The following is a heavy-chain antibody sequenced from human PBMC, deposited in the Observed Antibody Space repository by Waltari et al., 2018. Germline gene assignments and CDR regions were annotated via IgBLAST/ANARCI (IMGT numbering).Heavy chain of an antibody. CDR1: GYIFTTYY. Sequence: AHLVQSGAEGKKPGASVSVSCKASGYIFTTYYSHWLRQAPGQGLEWMGTVNPSAGSTDYAQKFQGRVTMTRDTSTSTVYMELSSLRSDDTAVYYCARVAFYDSGSYFDYWGQGTLVTVSS. CDR3: ARVAFYDSGSYFDY. V-gene: IGHV1-46*01. J-gene: IGHJ4*02. CDR2: VNPSAGST. D-gene: IGHD3-10*01.